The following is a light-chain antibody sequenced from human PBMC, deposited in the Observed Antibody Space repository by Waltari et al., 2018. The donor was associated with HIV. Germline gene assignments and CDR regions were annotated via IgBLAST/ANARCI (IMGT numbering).Light chain of an antibody. CDR2: SAS. Sequence: DIQMTQSPSSVSASVGDGVTITCRANKKIGTYLAWYQQKLGRAPRLLIYSASRLQDGVPPRFSGSGSGTNFTLTITNLQPEDFATYYCQQYDSDPSFGQGTRLEMK. CDR1: KKIGTY. V-gene: IGKV1-12*02. CDR3: QQYDSDPS. J-gene: IGKJ5*01.